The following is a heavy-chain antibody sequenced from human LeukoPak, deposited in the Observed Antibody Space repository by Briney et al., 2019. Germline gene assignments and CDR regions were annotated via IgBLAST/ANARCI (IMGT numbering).Heavy chain of an antibody. V-gene: IGHV3-30*02. Sequence: HPGGSLRLSCAASGFTFSNYGMHWVRQAPGKGLEWVAFIRFDRSNKYYADSVKGRFTISRDNSKNTLYLQMSTLRAEDTAVYYCAKDRLYYDSGSSLNYWGQGTLVTVSS. D-gene: IGHD3-10*01. CDR1: GFTFSNYG. CDR3: AKDRLYYDSGSSLNY. CDR2: IRFDRSNK. J-gene: IGHJ4*02.